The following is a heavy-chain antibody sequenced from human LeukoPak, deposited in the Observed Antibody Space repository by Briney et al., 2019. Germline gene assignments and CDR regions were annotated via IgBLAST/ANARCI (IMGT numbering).Heavy chain of an antibody. Sequence: RTGGSLRLSCAASGFTFSSYPMHWLRQAPGQGLQWVAVISYDGGNKDYADSVKGRFTISRDNSKNTLYLQMNGLRADDTAVYYCASTLYDIMTGTYGLDVWGKGTTVTVSS. D-gene: IGHD3-9*01. CDR2: ISYDGGNK. CDR3: ASTLYDIMTGTYGLDV. V-gene: IGHV3-30-3*01. CDR1: GFTFSSYP. J-gene: IGHJ6*04.